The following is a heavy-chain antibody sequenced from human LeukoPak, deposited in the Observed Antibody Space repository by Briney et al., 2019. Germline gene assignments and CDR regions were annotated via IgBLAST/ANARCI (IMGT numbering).Heavy chain of an antibody. CDR2: IYFTGST. D-gene: IGHD3-3*01. CDR3: ARGNPVKGHDFWSGYSSPCMDV. Sequence: SETLSLTCTVSGGSISSYYWSWIRQPPGKGLQWIGYIYFTGSTNYNPTLGSRVTISVDTSKNQFSLQLSSVTAADTAMYYCARGNPVKGHDFWSGYSSPCMDVWGKGTTVTVSS. J-gene: IGHJ6*03. V-gene: IGHV4-59*01. CDR1: GGSISSYY.